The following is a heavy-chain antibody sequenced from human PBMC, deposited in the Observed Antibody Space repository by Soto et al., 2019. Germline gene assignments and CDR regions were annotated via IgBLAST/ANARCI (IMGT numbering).Heavy chain of an antibody. D-gene: IGHD5-12*01. CDR3: ASGLQLWLRRINNGYSG. CDR1: EGTFSTYA. V-gene: IGHV1-69*12. Sequence: QVQLVQSGDEVKKPESSVKGSCKAPEGTFSTYAISWIRQAPGQGLEWMGGIIPMFGTANYAQRFQDRVTITADESTNTVYMELSSLRSEDTAVYFCASGLQLWLRRINNGYSGWGQGTLVTVSS. J-gene: IGHJ4*02. CDR2: IIPMFGTA.